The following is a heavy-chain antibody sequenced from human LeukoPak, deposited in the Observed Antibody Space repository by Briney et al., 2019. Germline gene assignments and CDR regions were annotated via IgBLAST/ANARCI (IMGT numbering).Heavy chain of an antibody. Sequence: GGSLRLSCAGSGFSFSNYAMNWVRQAPGKGLEWVSSISGSSSDIYYADSMKGRLTISRDNAKNSVYLQINSLRAEDTAVYYCAKDQVGAILWFDNWGQGTLVTVSS. D-gene: IGHD1-26*01. CDR2: ISGSSSDI. CDR1: GFSFSNYA. CDR3: AKDQVGAILWFDN. J-gene: IGHJ4*02. V-gene: IGHV3-21*04.